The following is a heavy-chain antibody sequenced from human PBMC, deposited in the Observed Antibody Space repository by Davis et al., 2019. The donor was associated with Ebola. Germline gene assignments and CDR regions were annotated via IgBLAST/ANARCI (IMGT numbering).Heavy chain of an antibody. CDR3: TKALTNCGGDCSMNDAFDI. Sequence: SVKGRFTISRDNSRNTLYLQMNTLRAEDTALYYCTKALTNCGGDCSMNDAFDIWGQGTMVTVSS. J-gene: IGHJ3*02. D-gene: IGHD2-21*02. V-gene: IGHV3-23*01.